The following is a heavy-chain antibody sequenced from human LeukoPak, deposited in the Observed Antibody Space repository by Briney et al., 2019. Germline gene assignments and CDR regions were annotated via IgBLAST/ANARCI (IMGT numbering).Heavy chain of an antibody. V-gene: IGHV1-18*01. Sequence: ASVKVSCKASGYTFTSYGISWVRQAPGQGLEWMGWISAYNGNTDYAQKFQGRVIMTKDTITNTVYMELTSLGPDDTAVYYLDYWGQGTLVSVSS. CDR2: ISAYNGNT. CDR3: DY. CDR1: GYTFTSYG. J-gene: IGHJ4*02.